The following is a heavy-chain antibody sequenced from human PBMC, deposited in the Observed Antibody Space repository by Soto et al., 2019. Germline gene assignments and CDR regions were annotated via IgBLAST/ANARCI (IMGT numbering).Heavy chain of an antibody. J-gene: IGHJ5*02. V-gene: IGHV3-30*18. CDR2: ISYDESNE. D-gene: IGHD2-2*01. Sequence: QVQLVESGGGLVQPGRSLRLSCEASGFTFKSFGMHWVRQTPDKGLEWVAMISYDESNEQYANSVKGRFTISRDNSKNTVYLQMNSLRPEDTAVYFCAKGLPVWFDPWGQGTLVTVSS. CDR3: AKGLPVWFDP. CDR1: GFTFKSFG.